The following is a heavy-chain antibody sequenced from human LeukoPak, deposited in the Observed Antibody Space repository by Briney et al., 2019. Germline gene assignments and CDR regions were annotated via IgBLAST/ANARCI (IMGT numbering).Heavy chain of an antibody. CDR3: ARGPPRTMGRGVKYFQH. J-gene: IGHJ1*01. CDR1: GGSFSGYY. CDR2: INHSGST. Sequence: SETLSLTCAVYGGSFSGYYWSWIRQPPGKGLEWIGEINHSGSTNYNPSLKSRVTISVDTSKNQFSLKLSSVTAADTAVYYCARGPPRTMGRGVKYFQHWGQGTLVTVSS. V-gene: IGHV4-34*01. D-gene: IGHD3-10*01.